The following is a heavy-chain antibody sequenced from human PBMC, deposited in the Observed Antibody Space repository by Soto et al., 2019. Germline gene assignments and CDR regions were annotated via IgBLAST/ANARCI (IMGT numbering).Heavy chain of an antibody. Sequence: GWVSKKPGKGLEWMGIIYPGDSHAIYSPSFQGQVTMSADKSISTAYLQWSSLKASDTAMYYCARPYSGGPNDPFDVWGQGTMVTVSS. J-gene: IGHJ3*01. CDR2: IYPGDSHA. V-gene: IGHV5-51*01. D-gene: IGHD1-26*01. CDR3: ARPYSGGPNDPFDV.